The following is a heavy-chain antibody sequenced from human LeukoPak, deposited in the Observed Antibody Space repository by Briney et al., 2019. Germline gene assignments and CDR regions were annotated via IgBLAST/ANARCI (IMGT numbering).Heavy chain of an antibody. V-gene: IGHV3-49*04. Sequence: GGSLRLSCTASGFTFGDYAMSWVRQAPGKGLEWVGFIRSKAYGGTTEYAASVKGRFTISRDDSKSIAYLQMNSLKTEDTAVYYCTRFTGVVITRVDYWGQGTLVTVSS. CDR2: IRSKAYGGTT. J-gene: IGHJ4*02. D-gene: IGHD3-3*01. CDR3: TRFTGVVITRVDY. CDR1: GFTFGDYA.